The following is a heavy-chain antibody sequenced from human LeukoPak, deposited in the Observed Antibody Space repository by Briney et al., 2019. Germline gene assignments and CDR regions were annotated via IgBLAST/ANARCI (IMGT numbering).Heavy chain of an antibody. CDR2: IYYSGST. CDR3: ARDFAGYYYDSSGYYGDAFDI. Sequence: SETLSLTRTVSGGSISSYYWSWIRQPPGKGLEWIGYIYYSGSTNYNPSLKSRVTISVDTSKNQFSLKLSSVTAADTAVYYCARDFAGYYYDSSGYYGDAFDIWGQGTMVTVSS. V-gene: IGHV4-59*01. CDR1: GGSISSYY. J-gene: IGHJ3*02. D-gene: IGHD3-22*01.